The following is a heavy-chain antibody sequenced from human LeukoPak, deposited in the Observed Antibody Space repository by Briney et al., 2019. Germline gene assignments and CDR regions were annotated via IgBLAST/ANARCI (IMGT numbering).Heavy chain of an antibody. J-gene: IGHJ6*03. V-gene: IGHV3-64*01. D-gene: IGHD2-8*01. CDR1: GFTFSSYA. Sequence: GGSLRLSCAASGFTFSSYAMHWVRQAPGKGLEYVSAISSNGGSTYYANSVKGRFTISRDNAKNSLYLQMNSLRAEDTAVYYCARETHGYCTTGVCYTGALYYYYYMDVWGKGTTVTVSS. CDR2: ISSNGGST. CDR3: ARETHGYCTTGVCYTGALYYYYYMDV.